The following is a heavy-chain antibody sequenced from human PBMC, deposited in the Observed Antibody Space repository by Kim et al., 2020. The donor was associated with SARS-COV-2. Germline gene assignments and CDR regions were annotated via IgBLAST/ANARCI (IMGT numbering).Heavy chain of an antibody. Sequence: ASVKVSCKVSGDSLTKFSMHWVRQAPGKGLEWMGGFEPEDGETIYAQKFQDRVTMTEDTSTETAYMKLSSLRSEDTAVYFCIAKSLRPASVIDYWGQGTLVTVSS. CDR2: FEPEDGET. J-gene: IGHJ4*02. V-gene: IGHV1-24*01. D-gene: IGHD4-17*01. CDR1: GDSLTKFS. CDR3: IAKSLRPASVIDY.